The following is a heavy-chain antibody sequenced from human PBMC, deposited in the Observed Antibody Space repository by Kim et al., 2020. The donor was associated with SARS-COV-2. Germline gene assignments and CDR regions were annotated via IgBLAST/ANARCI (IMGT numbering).Heavy chain of an antibody. CDR3: ARVVAGTNSGIY. D-gene: IGHD6-19*01. CDR2: ISYDGSNK. V-gene: IGHV3-30-3*01. J-gene: IGHJ4*02. CDR1: GFTFSSYA. Sequence: GGSLRLSCAASGFTFSSYAMHWVRQAPGKGQEWVAVISYDGSNKYYADSVKGRFTISRDNSKNTLYLQMNSLRAEDTAVYYCARVVAGTNSGIYWGQGTLVTVSS.